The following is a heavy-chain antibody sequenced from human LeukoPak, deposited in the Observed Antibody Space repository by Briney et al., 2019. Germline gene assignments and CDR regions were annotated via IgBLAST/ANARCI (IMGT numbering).Heavy chain of an antibody. Sequence: PSETLSLTCAVYGGSFSGYYWSWIRQPPGKGLEWIGEINHSGSTNYNPSLKSRVTISVDTSKNQFSLKLSSVTAADTAVYYCARLYYYDSSGYSTTTYYFDYWGQGTLVTVSS. CDR1: GGSFSGYY. CDR3: ARLYYYDSSGYSTTTYYFDY. J-gene: IGHJ4*02. CDR2: INHSGST. V-gene: IGHV4-34*01. D-gene: IGHD3-22*01.